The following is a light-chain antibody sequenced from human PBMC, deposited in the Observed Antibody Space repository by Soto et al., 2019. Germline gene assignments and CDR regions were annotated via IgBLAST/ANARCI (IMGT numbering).Light chain of an antibody. Sequence: QSALTQPASVSGSPGQSITISCTGTSSDVGSYNFVSWYQQHPGKGPKLLIYEVNKRPSGVSDRFSGSKSGNTASLTISGLQADDEADYYCCSSTTTHTFGVFGGGTQLTVL. CDR2: EVN. CDR3: CSSTTTHTFGV. CDR1: SSDVGSYNF. V-gene: IGLV2-23*02. J-gene: IGLJ2*01.